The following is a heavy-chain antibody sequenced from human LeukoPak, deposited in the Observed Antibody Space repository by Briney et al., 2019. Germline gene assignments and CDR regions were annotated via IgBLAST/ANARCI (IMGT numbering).Heavy chain of an antibody. V-gene: IGHV4-34*01. CDR3: ARGPRGARTKAGQDY. J-gene: IGHJ4*02. D-gene: IGHD1-26*01. CDR2: INHSGST. Sequence: SETLSLTCAVYGGSFSGYYWSWIRQPPGKGLEWIGEINHSGSTNYNPSLKSRVTISVDTSKNQFSLKLSSVTAADTAVYYCARGPRGARTKAGQDYWGQGTLVTVSS. CDR1: GGSFSGYY.